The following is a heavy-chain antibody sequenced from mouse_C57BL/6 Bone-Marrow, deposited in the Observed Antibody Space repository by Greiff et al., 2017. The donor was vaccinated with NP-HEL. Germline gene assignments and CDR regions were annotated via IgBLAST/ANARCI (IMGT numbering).Heavy chain of an antibody. V-gene: IGHV8-11*01. D-gene: IGHD2-2*01. Sequence: QVTLKVSGPGILQPSQTLSLTCSFSGFSLSTSGMGVGWIHQPSGNGLEWLAHIWWNDNKYYNTALKSRLTISKDTSNNQVFLKIASVDTADTATYYCARINYGYPYYYAMDYWGQGTSVTVSS. CDR3: ARINYGYPYYYAMDY. J-gene: IGHJ4*01. CDR1: GFSLSTSGMG. CDR2: IWWNDNK.